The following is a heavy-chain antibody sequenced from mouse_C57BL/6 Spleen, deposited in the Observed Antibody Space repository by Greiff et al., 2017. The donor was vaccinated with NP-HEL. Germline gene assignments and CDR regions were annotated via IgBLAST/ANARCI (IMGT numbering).Heavy chain of an antibody. V-gene: IGHV3-6*01. CDR2: ISYDGSN. CDR3: ARVYSNFPLFDY. Sequence: VQLKESGPGLVKPSQSLSLTCSVTGYSITSGYYWNWIRQFPGNKLEWMGYISYDGSNNYNPSLKNRISITRDTSKNQFFLKLNSVTTEDTATYYCARVYSNFPLFDYWGQGTTLTVSS. J-gene: IGHJ2*01. CDR1: GYSITSGYY. D-gene: IGHD2-5*01.